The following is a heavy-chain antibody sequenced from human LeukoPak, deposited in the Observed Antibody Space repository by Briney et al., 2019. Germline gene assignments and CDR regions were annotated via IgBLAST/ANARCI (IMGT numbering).Heavy chain of an antibody. D-gene: IGHD4-17*01. Sequence: SETLSLTCAVYGGSFSGYYWSWIRQPPGKGLEWIGEINHSGSTNYNPSLKSRVTISVDTSKNQFSLKLSSVTAADTAVYYCARENDYGAADAFDIWGQGTMVTVSS. CDR3: ARENDYGAADAFDI. V-gene: IGHV4-34*01. CDR2: INHSGST. J-gene: IGHJ3*02. CDR1: GGSFSGYY.